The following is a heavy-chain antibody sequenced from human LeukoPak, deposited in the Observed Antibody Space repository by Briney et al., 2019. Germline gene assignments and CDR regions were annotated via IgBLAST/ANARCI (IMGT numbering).Heavy chain of an antibody. CDR2: IYYSGST. CDR1: SGSISSYY. V-gene: IGHV4-59*01. Sequence: PSETLSLTCTVSSGSISSYYWSWIRQPPGKGLEWIGYIYYSGSTNYNPSLKSRVTISVDTSKNQFSLKLSSVTAADTAVYYCARDRGSYVIDYWGQGTLVTVSS. CDR3: ARDRGSYVIDY. D-gene: IGHD1-26*01. J-gene: IGHJ4*02.